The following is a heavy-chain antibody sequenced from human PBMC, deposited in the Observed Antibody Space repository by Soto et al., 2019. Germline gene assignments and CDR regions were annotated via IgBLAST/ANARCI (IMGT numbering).Heavy chain of an antibody. CDR1: GGSISSYY. V-gene: IGHV4-59*01. Sequence: SETLSLTCTVSGGSISSYYWSWIRQPPGKGLEWIGYIYYSGSTNYNPSLKSRVTISVDTSKNQFSLKLSSVTAADTAVYYCARDRWVAAAGLDYWGQGTLVTVS. CDR3: ARDRWVAAAGLDY. D-gene: IGHD6-13*01. J-gene: IGHJ4*02. CDR2: IYYSGST.